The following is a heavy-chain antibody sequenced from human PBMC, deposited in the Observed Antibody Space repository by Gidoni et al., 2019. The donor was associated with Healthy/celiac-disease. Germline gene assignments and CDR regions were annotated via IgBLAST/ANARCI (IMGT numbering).Heavy chain of an antibody. CDR1: GFTFSSYS. J-gene: IGHJ6*02. D-gene: IGHD4-17*01. CDR3: ARDEGTVTLYYYGMDV. Sequence: EVQLVESGGGLVKPGGSLRLSCAASGFTFSSYSMNWVRQAPGKGLEWVSSISSSSSYIYYADSVKGRFTISRDNAKNSLYLQMNSLRAEDTAVYYCARDEGTVTLYYYGMDVWGQGTTVTVSS. CDR2: ISSSSSYI. V-gene: IGHV3-21*01.